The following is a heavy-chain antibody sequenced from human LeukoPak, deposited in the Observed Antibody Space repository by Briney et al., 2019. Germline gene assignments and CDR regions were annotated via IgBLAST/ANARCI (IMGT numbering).Heavy chain of an antibody. CDR1: GYTFTSYG. CDR3: ARAEWEYQLLRYFDL. J-gene: IGHJ2*01. D-gene: IGHD2-2*01. Sequence: GASVKVSCKASGYTFTSYGISWVRQAPGQGLEWMGWISAYNGNTNYAQKLQGRVTMTTDTSTSTAYMELRSLRSDDTAVYYCARAEWEYQLLRYFDLWGRGTLVTVSS. V-gene: IGHV1-18*01. CDR2: ISAYNGNT.